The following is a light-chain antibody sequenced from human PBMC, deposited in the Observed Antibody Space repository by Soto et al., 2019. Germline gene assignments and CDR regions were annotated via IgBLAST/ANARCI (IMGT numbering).Light chain of an antibody. V-gene: IGKV3-20*01. CDR3: QQYGSSTGYT. Sequence: EIVLTQSPGTLSLSPGERATLSCRASQSVSSSYLAWYQQKPGQAPRLLIYGASSRATGIPDRFSGSGSGTDFTHTISRLEPEDFAVYYCQQYGSSTGYTFGQGTKLEIK. CDR2: GAS. J-gene: IGKJ2*01. CDR1: QSVSSSY.